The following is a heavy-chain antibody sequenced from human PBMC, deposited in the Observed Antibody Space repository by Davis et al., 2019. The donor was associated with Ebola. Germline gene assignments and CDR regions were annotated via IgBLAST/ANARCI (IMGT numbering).Heavy chain of an antibody. J-gene: IGHJ4*02. CDR1: AGSFSGFY. D-gene: IGHD1-26*01. CDR2: IKYSGST. Sequence: SETLSLTCDVSAGSFSGFYWSWLRQFPGRGLEWIGEIKYSGSTKYNPSLKSRVIMSVDTSKNQFSLKLTSVTAADTAMYYCARWASVGYWGQGTLVTVSS. V-gene: IGHV4-34*01. CDR3: ARWASVGY.